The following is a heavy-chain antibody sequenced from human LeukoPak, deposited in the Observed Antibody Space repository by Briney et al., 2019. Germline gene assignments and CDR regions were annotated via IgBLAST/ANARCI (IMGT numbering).Heavy chain of an antibody. J-gene: IGHJ4*02. Sequence: GGSLRLSCAASGFSFSSYSMNWVRQAPGKGLEWVSYISSSSNSVYYADSVKGRFTVSRDNAKNTLYLQMSSLSAEDTAVYYCAKMNVLTGYYTPNFDFWGQGTLVTVSS. V-gene: IGHV3-21*05. CDR2: ISSSSNSV. CDR1: GFSFSSYS. D-gene: IGHD3-9*01. CDR3: AKMNVLTGYYTPNFDF.